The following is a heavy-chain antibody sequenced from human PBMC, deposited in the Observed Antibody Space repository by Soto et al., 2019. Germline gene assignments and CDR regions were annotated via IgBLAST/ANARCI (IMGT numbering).Heavy chain of an antibody. D-gene: IGHD2-15*01. J-gene: IGHJ4*02. CDR2: INAGNGNT. Sequence: ASVKVSCKASGYTFTSYAMHWVRQAPGQRLEWMGWINAGNGNTKYSQKFQGRVTTTRDTSASTAYMELSSLRSEDMAVYYCARGPGGPDGPGDYWGQGTLVTVSS. CDR3: ARGPGGPDGPGDY. CDR1: GYTFTSYA. V-gene: IGHV1-3*01.